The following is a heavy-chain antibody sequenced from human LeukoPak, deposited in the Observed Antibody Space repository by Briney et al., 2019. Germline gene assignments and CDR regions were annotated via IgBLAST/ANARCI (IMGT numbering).Heavy chain of an antibody. D-gene: IGHD2-2*01. V-gene: IGHV1-69*13. CDR3: ARDIVVAKYYYYGMDV. Sequence: SVKVSCKASGGTFSSYAISWVRQAPGQGLEWMGGIIPIFGTANYAQKFQGRVTITADESTSTAYMELSSLRSEDTAVYYCARDIVVAKYYYYGMDVWGQGTTVTVSS. CDR2: IIPIFGTA. CDR1: GGTFSSYA. J-gene: IGHJ6*02.